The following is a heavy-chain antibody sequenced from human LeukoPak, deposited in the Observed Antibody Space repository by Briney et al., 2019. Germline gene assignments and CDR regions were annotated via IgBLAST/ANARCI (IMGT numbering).Heavy chain of an antibody. CDR2: MYYSGATYT. Sequence: SETLSLTCTVSGGSISSRSHYWGWIRQPPGKGLEWIGSMYYSGATYTYHNPSVKSRLTISVDTSESQFSLKLSSVTAADTAVYYCARWATTTTTGAFDMWGQGTMVTVSS. CDR3: ARWATTTTTGAFDM. CDR1: GGSISSRSHY. V-gene: IGHV4-39*01. J-gene: IGHJ3*02. D-gene: IGHD1-1*01.